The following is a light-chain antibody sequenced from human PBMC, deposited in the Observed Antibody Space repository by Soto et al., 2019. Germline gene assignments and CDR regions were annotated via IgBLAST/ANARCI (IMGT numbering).Light chain of an antibody. J-gene: IGKJ1*01. V-gene: IGKV1-39*01. CDR1: LTIGDS. Sequence: DIQMTQSPSSLSASVGDRVTITCRASLTIGDSLSWFKQKAGKPPTLLIYGASALQSGVPARFSGSGSGTDFTLTISNMQREDFATYYCLQTYNLPRTFGKGTKV. CDR2: GAS. CDR3: LQTYNLPRT.